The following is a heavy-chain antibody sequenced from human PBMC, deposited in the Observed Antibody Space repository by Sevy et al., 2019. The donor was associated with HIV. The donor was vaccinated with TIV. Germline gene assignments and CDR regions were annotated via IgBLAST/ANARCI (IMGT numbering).Heavy chain of an antibody. D-gene: IGHD2-8*01. CDR2: LSFGCGKI. CDR3: AREGCTKPNDY. V-gene: IGHV3-23*01. Sequence: GGSLRLSCAASGFDFSIYSMSWVRQAPGKGLEWVSTLSFGCGKINYADSVKGRFIISRDNSKSSVYLQMNNMRVEDTAVYYCAREGCTKPNDYWGQGTLVTVSS. CDR1: GFDFSIYS. J-gene: IGHJ4*02.